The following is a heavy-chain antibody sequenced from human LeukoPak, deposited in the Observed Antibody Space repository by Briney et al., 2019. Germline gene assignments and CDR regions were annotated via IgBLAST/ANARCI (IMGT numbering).Heavy chain of an antibody. CDR2: IAYDGSRA. V-gene: IGHV3-33*01. D-gene: IGHD1-14*01. CDR3: TRYNNDHFDY. Sequence: PGGSLRLSCAGSGFTFGGYAMNCFPQTPGKGLNGVAVIAYDGSRAFYADSVKGRFTISRDNSKNTMSVQMDDLRAEDTAVYYCTRYNNDHFDYWGQGTLVTVSS. CDR1: GFTFGGYA. J-gene: IGHJ4*02.